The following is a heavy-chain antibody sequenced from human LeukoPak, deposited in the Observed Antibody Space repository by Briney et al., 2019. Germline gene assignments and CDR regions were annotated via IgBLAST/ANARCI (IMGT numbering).Heavy chain of an antibody. V-gene: IGHV5-51*01. D-gene: IGHD4-23*01. CDR1: GYSFSTYW. CDR3: ARVGGSNSDFDS. Sequence: GESLKISCKGSGYSFSTYWIGWVRQMPGKGLGWMGIIYPGDSDARYSPSFQGQVTISADKSVTTAFLQWSSLKASDTAMYYCARVGGSNSDFDSWGQGTLVTVSS. J-gene: IGHJ4*02. CDR2: IYPGDSDA.